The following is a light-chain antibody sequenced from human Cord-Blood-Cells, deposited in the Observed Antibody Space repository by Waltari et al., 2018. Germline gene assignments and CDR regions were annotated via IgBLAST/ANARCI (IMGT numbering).Light chain of an antibody. Sequence: SSELTQDPAVSVALGQTVRITGQGDGRRSYYARWYQQKPGQAPVLVIYGKNNRPSGIPDRFSGSSSGNTASLTITGAQAEDEADYYCNSRDSSGNVVFGGGTKLTVL. CDR2: GKN. J-gene: IGLJ2*01. V-gene: IGLV3-19*01. CDR1: GRRSYY. CDR3: NSRDSSGNVV.